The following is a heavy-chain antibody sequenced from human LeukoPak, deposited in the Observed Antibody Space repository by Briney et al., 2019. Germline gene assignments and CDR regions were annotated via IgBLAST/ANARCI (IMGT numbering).Heavy chain of an antibody. CDR3: ARGELYYYGSGRTPNAFDI. CDR2: INSDGSST. V-gene: IGHV3-74*01. J-gene: IGHJ3*02. D-gene: IGHD3-10*01. CDR1: GFTFSSYW. Sequence: GSLRLSCAASGFTFSSYWMHWVRQAQGKGLVWVSRINSDGSSTIYADSVKGRFTIYRDNAKNTVYVQMNSLRAEDTAVYYCARGELYYYGSGRTPNAFDIWGQATMVTVSS.